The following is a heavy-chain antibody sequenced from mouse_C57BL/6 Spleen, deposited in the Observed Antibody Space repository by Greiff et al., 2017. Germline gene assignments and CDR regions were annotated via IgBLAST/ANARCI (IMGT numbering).Heavy chain of an antibody. Sequence: QVTLKVSDPGILQPSQTLSLTCSFSGFSLSTFGMGVGWIRQPSGKGLEWLAHIWWDDDKYYNPALKSRLTSAKETSKKQVFLKIANVETADTATYYCARIAISHSSGYWYFDVWGTGTTVTVSS. D-gene: IGHD3-1*01. CDR3: ARIAISHSSGYWYFDV. CDR2: IWWDDDK. V-gene: IGHV8-8*01. CDR1: GFSLSTFGMG. J-gene: IGHJ1*03.